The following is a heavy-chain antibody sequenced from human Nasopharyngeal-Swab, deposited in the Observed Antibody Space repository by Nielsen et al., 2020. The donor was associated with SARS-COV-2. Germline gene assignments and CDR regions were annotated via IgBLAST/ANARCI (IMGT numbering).Heavy chain of an antibody. J-gene: IGHJ4*02. CDR1: GFTFSSYA. CDR3: VKGPDYDFWCGYYTGIIGY. Sequence: GGSLRLSCSASGFTFSSYAMHWVRQAPGKGLEYVSAISSNGGSTYYADSVKGRFTISRDNSKNTLYLQMSSLRAEDTAVYYCVKGPDYDFWCGYYTGIIGYWGQGTLVTVSS. V-gene: IGHV3-64D*08. D-gene: IGHD3-3*01. CDR2: ISSNGGST.